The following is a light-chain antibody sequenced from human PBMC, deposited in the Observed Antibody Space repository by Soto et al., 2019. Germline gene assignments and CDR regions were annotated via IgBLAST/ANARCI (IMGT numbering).Light chain of an antibody. V-gene: IGLV1-47*01. J-gene: IGLJ1*01. CDR1: SSNIGSNY. CDR2: RNN. Sequence: QSVLTQPASASGTPGRRVTISCSGSSSNIGSNYVYWYQQLPGTAPKLLIYRNNQRPSGVPDRFSGSKSGTSASLAISGLRSEDEADYYCAAWDDSLSGSYVFGTGTKVTVL. CDR3: AAWDDSLSGSYV.